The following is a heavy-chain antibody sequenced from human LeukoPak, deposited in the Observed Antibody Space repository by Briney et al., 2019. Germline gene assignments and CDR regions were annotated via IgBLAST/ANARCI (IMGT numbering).Heavy chain of an antibody. D-gene: IGHD6-13*01. J-gene: IGHJ4*02. CDR1: AFTFSIYW. CDR3: ARAITAVDSY. V-gene: IGHV3-7*01. Sequence: PGGSLRLSCAASAFTFSIYWMNWVRQAPGKGLEWVAGIDEDGTEKYYVESVKGRFTISRDNAKKSVYLQMNSLRADDTAVYYCARAITAVDSYWGQGTLVPVSS. CDR2: IDEDGTEK.